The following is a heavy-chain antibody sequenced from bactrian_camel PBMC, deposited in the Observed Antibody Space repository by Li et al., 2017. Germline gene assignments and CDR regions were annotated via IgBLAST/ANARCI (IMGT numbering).Heavy chain of an antibody. Sequence: DVQLVESGGGSVQAGGSLTPSCAAGRYTYKRNCMGWFRQRPGKDREGLAVLWIGGATTTYADSVKGRFIITRDKAKDLVYLQMNGLQPEDTSMYYCAADQLYGTCRDVLDFPARGQGTQVTVS. CDR2: LWIGGATT. J-gene: IGHJ4*01. CDR1: RYTYKRNC. V-gene: IGHV3S40*01. CDR3: AADQLYGTCRDVLDFPA. D-gene: IGHD7*01.